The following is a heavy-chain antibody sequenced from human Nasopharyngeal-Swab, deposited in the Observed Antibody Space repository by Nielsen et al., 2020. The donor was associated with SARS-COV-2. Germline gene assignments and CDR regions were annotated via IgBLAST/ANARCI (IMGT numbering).Heavy chain of an antibody. CDR2: IKQDGSEK. J-gene: IGHJ4*02. Sequence: GESLKISCAAPGFTFSSYWMSWVRQAPGKGLEWVANIKQDGSEKYYVDSVKGRFTISRDNAKNSLYLQMNSLRAEVTAVYYCARGKQWLDRGSDYWGQGTLVTVSS. CDR3: ARGKQWLDRGSDY. D-gene: IGHD6-19*01. CDR1: GFTFSSYW. V-gene: IGHV3-7*04.